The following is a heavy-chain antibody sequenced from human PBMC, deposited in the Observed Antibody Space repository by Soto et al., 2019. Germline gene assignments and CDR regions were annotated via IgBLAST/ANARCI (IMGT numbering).Heavy chain of an antibody. D-gene: IGHD6-19*01. J-gene: IGHJ4*02. CDR3: ARDPANYSSGWYFFTAY. Sequence: QVQLVQSGAEVKKPGASVKVSCKASGYTFTSYGISWVRQAPGQGLEWMGWISAYNGNTNYAQKLQGRVTMTTDTSTRTAYMERRSLRSDDTAGYYCARDPANYSSGWYFFTAYWGQGTLVTVSS. CDR1: GYTFTSYG. CDR2: ISAYNGNT. V-gene: IGHV1-18*01.